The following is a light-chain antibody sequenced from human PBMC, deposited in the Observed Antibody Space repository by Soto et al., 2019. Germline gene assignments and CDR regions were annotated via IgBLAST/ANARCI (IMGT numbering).Light chain of an antibody. CDR1: QSIGIW. CDR2: TAS. Sequence: DIQMTQSPSTLSASVGDRVTITCRASQSIGIWLAWYQQKPGKAPKLLIYTASSLKSEVPSRFSGSGCRTHLPLISSRQHPDDFTTYYFQQYNSHVTFGQGTRLEIK. V-gene: IGKV1-5*03. CDR3: QQYNSHVT. J-gene: IGKJ2*01.